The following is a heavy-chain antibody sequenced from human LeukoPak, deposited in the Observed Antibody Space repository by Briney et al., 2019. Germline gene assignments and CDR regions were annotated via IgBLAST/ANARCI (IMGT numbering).Heavy chain of an antibody. CDR2: ISGSGGST. CDR1: GFTFGDHA. V-gene: IGHV3-23*01. Sequence: PGRSLRLSCTVSGFTFGDHAMSWVRQAPGKGLEWVSAISGSGGSTYYADSVKGRFTISRDNSKNTLYLQMNSLRAEDTAVYYCAKGGSSWYRSWFDPWGQGTLVTVSS. D-gene: IGHD6-13*01. J-gene: IGHJ5*02. CDR3: AKGGSSWYRSWFDP.